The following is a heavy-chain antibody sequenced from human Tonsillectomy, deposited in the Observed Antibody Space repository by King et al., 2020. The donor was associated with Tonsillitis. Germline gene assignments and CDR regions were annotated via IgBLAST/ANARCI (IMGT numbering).Heavy chain of an antibody. V-gene: IGHV3-74*01. D-gene: IGHD5-18*01. CDR3: ARDLGGYSYGFNY. CDR1: GFTFSSYW. Sequence: VQLVESGGGLVQPGGSLRLSCAASGFTFSSYWMHWVRQAPGKGRVWVSRINSDGSSTSYADSGKGRFTISRDNAKNTLYLQMNSLRAEDTAVYYCARDLGGYSYGFNYWGQGTLVTVSS. CDR2: INSDGSST. J-gene: IGHJ4*02.